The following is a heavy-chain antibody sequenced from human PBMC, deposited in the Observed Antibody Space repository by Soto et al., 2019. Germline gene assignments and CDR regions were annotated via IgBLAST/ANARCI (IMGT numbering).Heavy chain of an antibody. CDR2: TYYNGNA. Sequence: SETLSLTCNVSGASLDRSNYYWDWIRQSPGKGLEWIGTTYYNGNAYYNPSLRSRVTMSVDTSKNQFSLKLMSVTAADTVVYYCARHFVAVVIKGWGYWGQGTLVTVSS. J-gene: IGHJ4*02. CDR1: GASLDRSNYY. V-gene: IGHV4-39*01. CDR3: ARHFVAVVIKGWGY. D-gene: IGHD3-22*01.